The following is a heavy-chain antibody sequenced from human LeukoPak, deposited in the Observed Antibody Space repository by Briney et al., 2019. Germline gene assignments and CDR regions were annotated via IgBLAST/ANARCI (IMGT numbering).Heavy chain of an antibody. D-gene: IGHD1-1*01. CDR3: ARLYQQSKWKYYYYYMDV. CDR1: GASFSTNY. CDR2: VFDSGST. J-gene: IGHJ6*03. V-gene: IGHV4-59*01. Sequence: SETLSLTCSVSGASFSTNYWSWIRQPPGRGLEWNGYVFDSGSTNYNSSLNSRVTISIDTSTKQFSMRLSSVTAADTAVYYCARLYQQSKWKYYYYYMDVWGKGTAVTVSS.